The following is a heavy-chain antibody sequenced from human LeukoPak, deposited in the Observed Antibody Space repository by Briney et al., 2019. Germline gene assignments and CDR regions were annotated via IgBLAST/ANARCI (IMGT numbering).Heavy chain of an antibody. D-gene: IGHD1-26*01. Sequence: PSETLSLTCTVSGGSVSRGGYYWIWIRQHPGKGLEWIGFTSYSEGTYYNPSLMSRITISVDRSQNQFSLKMRDVTAADTAVYFCAAADWESFYFDSWGQGALVAVSS. CDR3: AAADWESFYFDS. J-gene: IGHJ4*02. CDR2: TSYSEGT. CDR1: GGSVSRGGYY. V-gene: IGHV4-31*03.